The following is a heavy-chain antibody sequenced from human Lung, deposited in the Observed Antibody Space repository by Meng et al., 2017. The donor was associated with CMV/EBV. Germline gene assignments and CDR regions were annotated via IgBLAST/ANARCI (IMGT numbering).Heavy chain of an antibody. CDR3: ARALDTAMVTFDY. Sequence: QESGPGMVKPSQTLSLTCTVSGRSISRGDYDWSWIRQPPGKGLEWIGYIYYSGSTYYNPSLKNRVTISVDTSKNQFSLKLGSVTAADTAVYYCARALDTAMVTFDYWGQGTLVTVSS. D-gene: IGHD5-18*01. CDR1: GRSISRGDYD. CDR2: IYYSGST. V-gene: IGHV4-30-4*08. J-gene: IGHJ4*02.